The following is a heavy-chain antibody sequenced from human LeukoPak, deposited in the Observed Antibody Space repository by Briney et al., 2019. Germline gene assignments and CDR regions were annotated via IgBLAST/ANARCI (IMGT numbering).Heavy chain of an antibody. CDR2: ISGSGGST. CDR3: ARGGLLWFGELLYFDY. J-gene: IGHJ4*02. D-gene: IGHD3-10*01. CDR1: GFTFSDHY. V-gene: IGHV3-23*01. Sequence: GGSLRLSCAASGFTFSDHYMNWVRQAPGKGLEWVSAISGSGGSTYYADSVKGRFTISRDNSKNTLYLQMNSLRAEDTAVYYCARGGLLWFGELLYFDYWGQGTLVTVSS.